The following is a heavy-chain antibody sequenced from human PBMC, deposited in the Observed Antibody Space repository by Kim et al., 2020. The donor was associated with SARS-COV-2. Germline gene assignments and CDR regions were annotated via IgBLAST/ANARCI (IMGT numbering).Heavy chain of an antibody. CDR2: TYYRSMWYN. V-gene: IGHV6-1*01. J-gene: IGHJ4*02. Sequence: SQTLSLTCAISGDSVSSSSAAWNWFRQSPSRGLEWLGRTYYRSMWYNNYAVSVKSRITVNPASSKNQFALLLNSVTPEDTAVYYCVRDGGDSYGFFDYWGQGTLVSVSS. D-gene: IGHD5-18*01. CDR3: VRDGGDSYGFFDY. CDR1: GDSVSSSSAA.